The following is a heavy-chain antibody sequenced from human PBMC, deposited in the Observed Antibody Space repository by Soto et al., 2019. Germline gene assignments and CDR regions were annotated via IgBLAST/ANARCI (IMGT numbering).Heavy chain of an antibody. Sequence: ASVKVSCKASGYTFTSYGISWVRQAPGQGLEWMGWISAYNGNTNYAQKLQGRVTMTTDTSTSTAYMELRSLRSDDTAVYYCARRFGGNYYYYMDVWGKGPTVTVSS. CDR3: ARRFGGNYYYYMDV. CDR2: ISAYNGNT. CDR1: GYTFTSYG. D-gene: IGHD1-26*01. J-gene: IGHJ6*03. V-gene: IGHV1-18*01.